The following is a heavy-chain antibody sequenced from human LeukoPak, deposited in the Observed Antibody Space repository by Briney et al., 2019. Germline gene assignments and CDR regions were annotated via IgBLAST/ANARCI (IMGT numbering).Heavy chain of an antibody. Sequence: SESLSLTCTVSGGSISSSSYYWGWIRQPPGKGLQRIGYIYYSGSTNYNPSLKSRVTISVDTSKNHFSLKLSSVTAADTAMYYCAKYIVGATLDFWGQGTLVTVSS. J-gene: IGHJ4*02. V-gene: IGHV4-61*05. CDR1: GGSISSSSYY. CDR3: AKYIVGATLDF. D-gene: IGHD1-26*01. CDR2: IYYSGST.